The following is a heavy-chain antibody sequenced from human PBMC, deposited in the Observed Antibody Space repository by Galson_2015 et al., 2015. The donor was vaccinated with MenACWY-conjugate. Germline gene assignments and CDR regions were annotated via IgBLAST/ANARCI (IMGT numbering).Heavy chain of an antibody. CDR3: ARDHYDSSDAFDI. D-gene: IGHD3-22*01. CDR2: IIPILGIA. Sequence: SVKVSCKASGGTFSSYTISWVRQAPGQGLEWMGRIIPILGIANYAQKFQGRVTITADKSTSTAYMELSSLRSEDTAVYYCARDHYDSSDAFDIWGQGTMVTVSS. J-gene: IGHJ3*02. V-gene: IGHV1-69*04. CDR1: GGTFSSYT.